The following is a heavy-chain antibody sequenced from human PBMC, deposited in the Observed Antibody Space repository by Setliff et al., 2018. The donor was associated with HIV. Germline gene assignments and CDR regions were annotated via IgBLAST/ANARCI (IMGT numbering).Heavy chain of an antibody. CDR3: ARDRRDDYYLTAYFDS. CDR2: IYYSGNS. Sequence: SSETLSLTCTVSGGSISSSSHHWSWIRQTPGKGLEWIGSIYYSGNSYYNPSLQSRVTISVDTSKNQFSLKLSSVTATDTAAYYCARDRRDDYYLTAYFDSLGQGTVVTVSS. D-gene: IGHD1-26*01. V-gene: IGHV4-39*02. J-gene: IGHJ4*02. CDR1: GGSISSSSHH.